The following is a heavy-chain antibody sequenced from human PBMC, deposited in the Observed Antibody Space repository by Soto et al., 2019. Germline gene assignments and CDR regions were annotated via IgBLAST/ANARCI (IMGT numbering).Heavy chain of an antibody. CDR1: GFTFSSHA. J-gene: IGHJ3*01. CDR2: ISGSGGST. D-gene: IGHD2-15*01. V-gene: IGHV3-23*01. CDR3: AKDINRGGFQRAFDV. Sequence: PGGSLRLSCAASGFTFSSHALSWVRQAPGKGLEWVSAISGSGGSTYYADSVEGRFTISRDNTKNTLFLQMNSLRAEDTALYYCAKDINRGGFQRAFDVWGQGTMVTVSS.